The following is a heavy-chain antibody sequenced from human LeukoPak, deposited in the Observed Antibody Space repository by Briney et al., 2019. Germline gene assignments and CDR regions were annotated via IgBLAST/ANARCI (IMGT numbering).Heavy chain of an antibody. V-gene: IGHV3-21*01. CDR1: GFTFSSYS. J-gene: IGHJ4*02. D-gene: IGHD6-13*01. CDR3: ASGEAAAGTEIDY. CDR2: ISSSSSYI. Sequence: GGSLRLSCAASGFTFSSYSMNWVRQAPGKGLEWVSSISSSSSYIYYADSVKGRFTISRDNAKNSLYLQMNSLRAEDTAVYYCASGEAAAGTEIDYWGQGTLVTVSS.